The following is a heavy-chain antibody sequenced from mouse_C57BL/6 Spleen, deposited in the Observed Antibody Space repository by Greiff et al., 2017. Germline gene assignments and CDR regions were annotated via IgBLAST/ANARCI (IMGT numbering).Heavy chain of an antibody. Sequence: EVQLQQSGPELVKPGASVKMSCKASGYTFTDYNMHWVKQSHGKSLEWIGYINPNNGGTSYNQKFKGKATLTVNKSSSTAYMELRSLTSEDSAVYYCASGGWLLRYYAMDYWGQGTSVTVSS. CDR1: GYTFTDYN. CDR2: INPNNGGT. CDR3: ASGGWLLRYYAMDY. J-gene: IGHJ4*01. D-gene: IGHD2-3*01. V-gene: IGHV1-22*01.